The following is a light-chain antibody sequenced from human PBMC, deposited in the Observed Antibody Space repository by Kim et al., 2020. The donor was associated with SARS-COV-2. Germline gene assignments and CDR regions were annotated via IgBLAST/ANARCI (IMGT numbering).Light chain of an antibody. CDR2: QDS. CDR3: QAWDSSTYV. V-gene: IGLV3-1*01. CDR1: KLGDKY. J-gene: IGLJ1*01. Sequence: VSPGQTASITCSGDKLGDKYACWYQQKPGQSPVLIIYQDSKRPSGIPERFSGSNSGNTATLTISGTQAMDEADYYCQAWDSSTYVFGTGTKVTVL.